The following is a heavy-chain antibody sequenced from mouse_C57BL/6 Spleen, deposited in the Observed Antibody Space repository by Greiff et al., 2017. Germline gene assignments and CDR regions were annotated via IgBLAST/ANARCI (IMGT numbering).Heavy chain of an antibody. Sequence: EVMLVESGGGLVQPGESLKLSCESNEYEFPSHDMSWVRKTPEKRLELVAAINSDGGSTYYPDTMERRFIISRDNTKKTLYLQRSSLRSEDPALYYCARHGDYGSSYGYFDVWGTGTTVTVSS. J-gene: IGHJ1*03. CDR2: INSDGGST. CDR3: ARHGDYGSSYGYFDV. V-gene: IGHV5-2*01. D-gene: IGHD1-1*01. CDR1: EYEFPSHD.